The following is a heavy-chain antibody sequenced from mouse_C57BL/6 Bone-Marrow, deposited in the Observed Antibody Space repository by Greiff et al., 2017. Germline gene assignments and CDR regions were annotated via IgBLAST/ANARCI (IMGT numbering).Heavy chain of an antibody. J-gene: IGHJ2*01. D-gene: IGHD1-1*01. Sequence: EVKVEESGGDLVKPGGSLKLSCAASGFTFSSYGLSWVRPTPDKRLEWVATISSGGSYTYYPDSVKGRFTITRDNAKNTRYLQMSSLKSEDTAMYYCARHETYYYGSSLDYFDYWGQGTTLTVSS. CDR3: ARHETYYYGSSLDYFDY. CDR1: GFTFSSYG. CDR2: ISSGGSYT. V-gene: IGHV5-6*02.